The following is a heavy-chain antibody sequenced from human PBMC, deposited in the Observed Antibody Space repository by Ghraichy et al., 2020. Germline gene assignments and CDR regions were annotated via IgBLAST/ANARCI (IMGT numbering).Heavy chain of an antibody. CDR2: IIPFLGTA. V-gene: IGHV1-69*13. D-gene: IGHD3-22*01. CDR1: GGTFSSHA. J-gene: IGHJ6*02. CDR3: ARSLSMITLPDV. Sequence: SVKVSCKASGGTFSSHAISWVRQAPGQGLEWMGGIIPFLGTAVYAQKFQGRVTINADESTSTAYMELSSLRSEDTAVYYCARSLSMITLPDVWGQGTTVTVSS.